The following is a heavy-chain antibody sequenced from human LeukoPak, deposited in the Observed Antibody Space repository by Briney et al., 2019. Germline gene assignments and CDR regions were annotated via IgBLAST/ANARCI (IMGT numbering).Heavy chain of an antibody. CDR1: GGSISSGGYY. CDR2: IYYSGST. V-gene: IGHV4-31*03. Sequence: SETLSLTCTVSGGSISSGGYYWSWIRQHPGKGLEWIGYIYYSGSTYYNPSLKSRVTISVDTSKNQFSLKLSSVTAADTAVYYCAGVEMATIGFSVDYWGQGTLVTVSS. D-gene: IGHD5-12*01. CDR3: AGVEMATIGFSVDY. J-gene: IGHJ4*02.